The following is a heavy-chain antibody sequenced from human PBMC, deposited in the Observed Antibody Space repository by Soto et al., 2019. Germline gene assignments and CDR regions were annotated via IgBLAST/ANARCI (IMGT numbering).Heavy chain of an antibody. CDR2: ISGSGGST. J-gene: IGHJ4*02. V-gene: IGHV3-23*01. CDR1: GFTFSSYA. D-gene: IGHD3-22*01. CDR3: AKIMHRSTMIVVVITVFAY. Sequence: GGSLRLSCAASGFTFSSYAMSWVRQAPGKGLEWVSAISGSGGSTYYADSVKGRITISRDNSKNTLYLQMNSLRAEDTAVYYCAKIMHRSTMIVVVITVFAYWGQGTLVTVPS.